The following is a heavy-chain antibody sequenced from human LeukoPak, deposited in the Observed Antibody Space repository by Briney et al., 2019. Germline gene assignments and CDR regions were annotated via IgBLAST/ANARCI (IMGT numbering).Heavy chain of an antibody. Sequence: GASVKLSCKASGYMFTGYYMHWVRQAPGQGLEWMGWINPNSGGTNYAQKFQGRVTMTRDTSISTAYMDLNRLRSDDMAVYYCARVVAVTGTPIYYMDVWGKGTTVTVSS. CDR3: ARVVAVTGTPIYYMDV. D-gene: IGHD6-19*01. V-gene: IGHV1-2*02. CDR1: GYMFTGYY. CDR2: INPNSGGT. J-gene: IGHJ6*03.